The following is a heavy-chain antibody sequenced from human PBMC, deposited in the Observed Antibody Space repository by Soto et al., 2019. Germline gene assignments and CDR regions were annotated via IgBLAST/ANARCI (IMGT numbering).Heavy chain of an antibody. D-gene: IGHD1-1*01. CDR1: GGSISSCY. CDR3: ARMEDGYDYYYGMDV. CDR2: IYYSGST. V-gene: IGHV4-59*01. J-gene: IGHJ6*02. Sequence: SETLSLTCTVSGGSISSCYWSWIRQPPGKGLEWIGYIYYSGSTNYNPSLKSRVTISVDTSKNQFSLKLSSVTAADTAVYYCARMEDGYDYYYGMDVWGQGTTVTVSS.